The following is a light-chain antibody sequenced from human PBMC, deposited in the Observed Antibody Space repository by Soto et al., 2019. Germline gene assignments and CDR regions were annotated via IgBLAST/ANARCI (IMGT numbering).Light chain of an antibody. J-gene: IGLJ2*01. CDR2: ANS. CDR1: SSNIGAGYD. CDR3: QSDDSSLSGVV. V-gene: IGLV1-40*01. Sequence: QSVLTQPPSVSGAPGQRVTISCTGGSSNIGAGYDVHWYQQLPGTAPKLLIYANSNRPSGVPDRFSGSKSGTSASLAITGLQAEDEADYYCQSDDSSLSGVVFGGGTKLTV.